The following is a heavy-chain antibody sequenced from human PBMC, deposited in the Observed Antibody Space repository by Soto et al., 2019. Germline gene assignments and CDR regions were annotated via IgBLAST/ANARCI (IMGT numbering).Heavy chain of an antibody. J-gene: IGHJ5*02. Sequence: QIQLVQSGPEVKKPGASVRVSCKASGYTFSDHGFSWVRQGPGQGLEWLGWISAYNGDTVYAQKFQDRVTMNTDTSTSTAYMELRSLRSDDTAVYYWAKDRPRLTQQFNGVAWGQGTLVNVSS. V-gene: IGHV1-18*01. CDR3: AKDRPRLTQQFNGVA. D-gene: IGHD2-8*01. CDR1: GYTFSDHG. CDR2: ISAYNGDT.